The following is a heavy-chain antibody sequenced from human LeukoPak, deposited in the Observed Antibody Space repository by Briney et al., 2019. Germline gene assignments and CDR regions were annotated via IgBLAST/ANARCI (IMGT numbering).Heavy chain of an antibody. CDR1: GGSFSGYY. J-gene: IGHJ5*02. CDR3: ARVFSSSWYSRFDP. CDR2: INHSGST. V-gene: IGHV4-34*01. D-gene: IGHD6-13*01. Sequence: SETLSLTCAVYGGSFSGYYWSWIRQPPGKGLEWIGEINHSGSTNYIPSLKSRVTISVDTSKNQFSLKLSSVTAADTAVYYCARVFSSSWYSRFDPWGQGTLVTVSS.